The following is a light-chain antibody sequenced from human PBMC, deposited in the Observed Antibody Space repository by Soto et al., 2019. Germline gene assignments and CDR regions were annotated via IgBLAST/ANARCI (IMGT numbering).Light chain of an antibody. Sequence: QSVLTQPPSVSGSPGQSVTISCTGTSTDFVTYNRVSWYQQPPGTAPKLIVYEASNRPSGVPDRFSGSKSGNPASLTISGLQAADEADYYCSLYTSQNTYVFGPGTKVTVL. CDR1: STDFVTYNR. CDR2: EAS. J-gene: IGLJ1*01. CDR3: SLYTSQNTYV. V-gene: IGLV2-18*01.